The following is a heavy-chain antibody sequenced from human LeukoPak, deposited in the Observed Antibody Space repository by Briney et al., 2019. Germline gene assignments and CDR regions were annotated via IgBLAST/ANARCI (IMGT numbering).Heavy chain of an antibody. J-gene: IGHJ6*02. CDR2: INHSGST. V-gene: IGHV4-34*01. D-gene: IGHD1-14*01. Sequence: SETLSLTCAVYGGSFSGYYWSWLRQPPGKGLEWIGEINHSGSTNYNPSLKSRVTISVDTSKNQFSLKLSSVTAADTAVYYCARGRTKSRYYYYYGMDVWGQGTTVTVSS. CDR1: GGSFSGYY. CDR3: ARGRTKSRYYYYYGMDV.